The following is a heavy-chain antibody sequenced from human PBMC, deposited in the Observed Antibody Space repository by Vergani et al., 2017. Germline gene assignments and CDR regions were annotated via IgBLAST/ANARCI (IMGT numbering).Heavy chain of an antibody. J-gene: IGHJ6*03. CDR3: PRVNTETNGHLDYYYYMDV. V-gene: IGHV4-34*01. Sequence: QVQLQQWGGGLLKPSETLSLTCVVNGGSFTSYHWTWIRQSPGEGLEWVGDIDYTGRPDYNPSPRSRLTMSVDKYRNQFSLTLNSVTATDTAIYFCPRVNTETNGHLDYYYYMDVWGQGTAVTVS. CDR2: IDYTGRP. CDR1: GGSFTSYH. D-gene: IGHD4-11*01.